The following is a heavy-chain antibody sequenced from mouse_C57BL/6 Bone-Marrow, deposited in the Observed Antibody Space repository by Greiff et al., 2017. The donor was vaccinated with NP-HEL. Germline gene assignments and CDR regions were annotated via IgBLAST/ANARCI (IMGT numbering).Heavy chain of an antibody. J-gene: IGHJ2*01. CDR2: IDPSDGYT. Sequence: QVQLQQPGAELVMPGASVKLSCKASGYTFTSYWMHWVKQRPGQGLEWIGEIDPSDGYTNYNQKFKGKSTLTVDKSSSTAYMQLSSLTSEDSAVYYCARARGRNFDYWGQGTTLTVSS. V-gene: IGHV1-69*01. D-gene: IGHD3-3*01. CDR3: ARARGRNFDY. CDR1: GYTFTSYW.